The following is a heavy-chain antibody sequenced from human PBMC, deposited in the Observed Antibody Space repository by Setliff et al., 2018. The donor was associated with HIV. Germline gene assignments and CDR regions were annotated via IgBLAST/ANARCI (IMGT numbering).Heavy chain of an antibody. CDR2: IFYSGSS. D-gene: IGHD3-3*01. CDR1: GASISTYY. V-gene: IGHV4-59*01. J-gene: IGHJ5*02. Sequence: PSETLSLTCTVSGASISTYYWSWIRQPPGKGLEWIGYIFYSGSSNYNPSLKSRVTMSVDTSKNQFSLNLTSVTAADTAVYYCARDRGSYNFWSGQARGDNWFDPWGQGTLVTVSS. CDR3: ARDRGSYNFWSGQARGDNWFDP.